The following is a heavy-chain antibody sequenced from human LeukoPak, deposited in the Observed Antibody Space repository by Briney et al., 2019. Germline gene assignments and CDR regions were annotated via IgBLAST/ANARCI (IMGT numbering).Heavy chain of an antibody. CDR1: GVSFNDYY. CDR2: INHSGYT. J-gene: IGHJ4*02. Sequence: SETLSLTCAVSGVSFNDYYWSWVRQTPGKGLEWIGEINHSGYTNDSPSLKSRVTLSIDTSRKQFSPNLRSVTVADTGIYYCTRMTAGHDYWGQGTLVTVSS. V-gene: IGHV4-34*01. D-gene: IGHD2-21*02. CDR3: TRMTAGHDY.